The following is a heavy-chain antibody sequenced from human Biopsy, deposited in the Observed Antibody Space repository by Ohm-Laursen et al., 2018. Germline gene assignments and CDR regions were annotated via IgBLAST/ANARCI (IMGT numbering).Heavy chain of an antibody. D-gene: IGHD2-15*01. Sequence: GASVKVSCKTSGYTFAGYYLHWVRQAPRHGLEWMGWINPNSGNANYAQSFQGRLTVTRDTSITTAYMELTSLTSDDTAIYYCARVPAYPSIDGYYGLDLWGQGTTVIVSS. CDR1: GYTFAGYY. J-gene: IGHJ6*02. CDR2: INPNSGNA. V-gene: IGHV1-2*02. CDR3: ARVPAYPSIDGYYGLDL.